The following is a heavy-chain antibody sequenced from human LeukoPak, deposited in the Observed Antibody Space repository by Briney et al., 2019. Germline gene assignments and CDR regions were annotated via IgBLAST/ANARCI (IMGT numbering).Heavy chain of an antibody. Sequence: GASVKVSCKASGYTFTGRYMHWVRQAPGQGLEWMGWINPKSGGTKYAQNFQGRVTLTSDTSISTAYMVLSSLTSDDTAVYYCARDHSSGFWSGFHTDYWGQGTLVTVSS. CDR2: INPKSGGT. D-gene: IGHD3-3*01. CDR3: ARDHSSGFWSGFHTDY. V-gene: IGHV1-2*02. J-gene: IGHJ4*02. CDR1: GYTFTGRY.